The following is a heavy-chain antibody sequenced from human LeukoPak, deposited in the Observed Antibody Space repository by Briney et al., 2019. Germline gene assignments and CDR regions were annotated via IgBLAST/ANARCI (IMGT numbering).Heavy chain of an antibody. CDR2: ISAYNGNT. Sequence: ASVRVSFTGSVYTFTIDGISGGRQAPGQGGEWMGGISAYNGNTNYAQNLQGRVTMTTDTSTSTAYMELRSLRSDDTAVYYCARPGGGIVAPSPDYWGQGTLVTVSS. J-gene: IGHJ4*02. CDR3: ARPGGGIVAPSPDY. D-gene: IGHD1-26*01. V-gene: IGHV1-18*01. CDR1: VYTFTIDG.